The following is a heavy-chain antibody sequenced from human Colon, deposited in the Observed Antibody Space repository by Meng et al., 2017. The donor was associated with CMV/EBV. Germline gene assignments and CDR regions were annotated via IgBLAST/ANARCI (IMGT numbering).Heavy chain of an antibody. CDR3: ARDGDYCTNGVCYFDY. CDR2: ISRSGTSI. Sequence: GGSLRLSCTASEFTFSSYEMNWVRQAPGKGLEWVSFISRSGTSIYYADSVKGRFTISRDNSKNTLYLQMNGLRSEDTAVYYCARDGDYCTNGVCYFDYWGQGTPVTVSS. J-gene: IGHJ4*02. D-gene: IGHD2-8*01. V-gene: IGHV3-48*03. CDR1: EFTFSSYE.